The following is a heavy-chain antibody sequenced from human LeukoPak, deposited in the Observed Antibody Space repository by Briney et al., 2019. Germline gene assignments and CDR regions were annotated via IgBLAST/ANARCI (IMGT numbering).Heavy chain of an antibody. D-gene: IGHD1-26*01. CDR3: ARDEYSGSYYGYYYYMDV. V-gene: IGHV4-4*07. Sequence: SETLSLTCTVSGGSISSYYWGWIRQPAGKGLEWIGRIYTSGSTNYNPSLKSRVTMSVDTSKNQFSLKLSSVTAADTAVYYCARDEYSGSYYGYYYYMDVWGKGTTVTVSS. CDR1: GGSISSYY. J-gene: IGHJ6*03. CDR2: IYTSGST.